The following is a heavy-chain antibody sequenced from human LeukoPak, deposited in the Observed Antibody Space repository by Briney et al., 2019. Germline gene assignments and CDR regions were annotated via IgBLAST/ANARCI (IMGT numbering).Heavy chain of an antibody. CDR3: AKALEQETVIALDS. V-gene: IGHV3-23*01. J-gene: IGHJ4*02. CDR1: GFTFSTYA. D-gene: IGHD6-13*01. CDR2: ISGSGGST. Sequence: PGGSLRPSCAASGFTFSTYAMSWVRQAPGKGLEWVSAISGSGGSTYYADSVKGRFTISRDNSKNTLYLQMNSLRAEDTSIYFCAKALEQETVIALDSWGQGTLVTVSS.